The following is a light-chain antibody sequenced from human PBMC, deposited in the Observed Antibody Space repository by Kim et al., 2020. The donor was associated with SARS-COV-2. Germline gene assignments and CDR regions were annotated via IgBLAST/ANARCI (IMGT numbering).Light chain of an antibody. CDR1: NIGSKS. Sequence: APGKTARITCGGKNIGSKSVHWYQQKPGQAPVLVIYYDSDRPSGIPERFSGSNSGNTATLTISRVEAGDEADYYCQVWDSSSDLGVFGTGTKVTVL. CDR2: YDS. CDR3: QVWDSSSDLGV. V-gene: IGLV3-21*04. J-gene: IGLJ1*01.